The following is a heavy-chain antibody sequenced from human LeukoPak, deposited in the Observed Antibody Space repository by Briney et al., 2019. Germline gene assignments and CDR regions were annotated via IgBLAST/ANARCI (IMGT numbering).Heavy chain of an antibody. J-gene: IGHJ4*02. CDR1: GFTFSSYA. V-gene: IGHV3-30*04. CDR3: ARDLYDSSGYYHHIFDY. D-gene: IGHD3-22*01. Sequence: PGGSLRLSCAVSGFTFSSYAMHWVRQAPGKGLEWVAVISYDGSNKYYADSVKGRFTISRDNSKNTLYLQMNSLRAEDTAVYYCARDLYDSSGYYHHIFDYWGQGTLVTVSS. CDR2: ISYDGSNK.